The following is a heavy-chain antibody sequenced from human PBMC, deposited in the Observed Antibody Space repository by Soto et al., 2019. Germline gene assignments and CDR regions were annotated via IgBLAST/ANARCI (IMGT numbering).Heavy chain of an antibody. Sequence: TGGSLRLSCAASGFTFSDYYMSWIRQAPGKGLEWVANIKQDGSEMYYVDSVEGRFTIPRDNAKDSLYLQMNSLRAEDTAVYYCARDLAGPTYWGHGTLVTVSS. J-gene: IGHJ4*01. CDR2: IKQDGSEM. CDR3: ARDLAGPTY. D-gene: IGHD6-25*01. CDR1: GFTFSDYY. V-gene: IGHV3-7*01.